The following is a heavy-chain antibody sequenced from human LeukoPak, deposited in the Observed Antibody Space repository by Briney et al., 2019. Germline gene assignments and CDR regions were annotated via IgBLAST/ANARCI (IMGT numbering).Heavy chain of an antibody. CDR3: VKVDT. D-gene: IGHD5-18*01. V-gene: IGHV3-66*01. CDR2: IYSGGST. J-gene: IGHJ4*02. Sequence: XXASGFTVXSNYMSWVRQAPGKGLEWVSVIYSGGSTYYADSVKGRFTISRDNSKNTLDLQMDSLSAEDTAVYYCVKVDTWGKGTLVTVSS. CDR1: GFTVXSNY.